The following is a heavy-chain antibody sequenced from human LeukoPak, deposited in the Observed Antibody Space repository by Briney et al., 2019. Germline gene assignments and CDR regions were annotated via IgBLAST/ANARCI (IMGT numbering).Heavy chain of an antibody. CDR3: ARVDCSRTSRYTRYAFDI. V-gene: IGHV4-59*01. Sequence: KPSETLSLTCTVSGGSISTYYWSWIRQPPGKGLEWIGYIYYSGSTNYNPSLKSRVTISVDTSKNQFSLKLSSVTAADTAVYYWARVDCSRTSRYTRYAFDIWGQGTMVTVSS. CDR2: IYYSGST. CDR1: GGSISTYY. J-gene: IGHJ3*02. D-gene: IGHD2-2*02.